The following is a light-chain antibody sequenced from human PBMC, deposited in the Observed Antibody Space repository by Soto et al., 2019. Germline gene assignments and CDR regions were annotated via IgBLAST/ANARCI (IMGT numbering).Light chain of an antibody. CDR3: CSYAGSGTVV. CDR1: SSDVGSYNL. Sequence: QSALTQPASVSGSPGQSITISCTGTSSDVGSYNLVSWYQQHPGKAPKLMIYEGSKRPSGVSNRFSGSKSGNTASLTISGLQAEDEAEYYCCSYAGSGTVVFGGGTKVTVL. CDR2: EGS. V-gene: IGLV2-23*01. J-gene: IGLJ2*01.